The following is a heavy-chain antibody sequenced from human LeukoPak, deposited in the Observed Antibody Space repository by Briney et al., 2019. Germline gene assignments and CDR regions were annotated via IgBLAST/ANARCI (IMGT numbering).Heavy chain of an antibody. CDR3: ARVGYDIVYYYYYMDV. CDR1: GGSISSYY. Sequence: KPSETLSLTCTVSGGSISSYYWSWIRQPAGKGLEWIGRIYTSGSTNYNPSLKSRVTMSVDTSKNQFSLKLSSVTAAGTAVYYCARVGYDIVYYYYYMDVWGKGTTVTVSS. V-gene: IGHV4-4*07. J-gene: IGHJ6*03. D-gene: IGHD3-9*01. CDR2: IYTSGST.